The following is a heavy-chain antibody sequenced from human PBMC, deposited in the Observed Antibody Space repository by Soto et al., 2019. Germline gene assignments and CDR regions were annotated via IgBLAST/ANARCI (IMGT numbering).Heavy chain of an antibody. Sequence: QVQLQESGPGLVKPSQTLSLIFTFSGGSISSGGYYWTWIRQHPGKGLEWIGYIFYSGATSYNPSLKSRVTISQDRSKNQFSLKLTSVTAADTAMYYCARGNNWNYHYWGQGSLVTVSS. V-gene: IGHV4-31*03. CDR1: GGSISSGGYY. D-gene: IGHD1-20*01. J-gene: IGHJ4*02. CDR3: ARGNNWNYHY. CDR2: IFYSGAT.